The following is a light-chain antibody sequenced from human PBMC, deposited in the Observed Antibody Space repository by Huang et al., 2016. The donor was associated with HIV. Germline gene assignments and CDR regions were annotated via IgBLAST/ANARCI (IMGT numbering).Light chain of an antibody. CDR3: QQSYRTPRI. CDR2: GAS. J-gene: IGKJ2*01. CDR1: QAIDKY. V-gene: IGKV1-39*01. Sequence: DIQMTQFPTSLSASVEDRVTITCRAGQAIDKYLNWYQQKSGRAPRLLIYGASKLQSGVPSRVSGRASGTHFSLTINSLQPYDSAIYYCQQSYRTPRIFGQGTNLEI.